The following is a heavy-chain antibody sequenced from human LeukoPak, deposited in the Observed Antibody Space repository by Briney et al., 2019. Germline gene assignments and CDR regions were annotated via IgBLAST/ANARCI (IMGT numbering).Heavy chain of an antibody. V-gene: IGHV4-34*01. Sequence: SETLSLTCAVSVGSFSGYYWSWIRQPPGKGLGCMVEINHRGSTNYNPSLKSRVTISVDTSKNQFSLMLSSVTAAVTAVYYWATGSGSYFPAAYWGQGTLVTVSS. CDR2: INHRGST. J-gene: IGHJ4*02. CDR1: VGSFSGYY. D-gene: IGHD3-10*01. CDR3: ATGSGSYFPAAY.